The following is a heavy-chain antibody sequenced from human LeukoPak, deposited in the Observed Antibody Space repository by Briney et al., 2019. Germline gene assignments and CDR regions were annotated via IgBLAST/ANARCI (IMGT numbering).Heavy chain of an antibody. J-gene: IGHJ4*02. D-gene: IGHD6-19*01. V-gene: IGHV1-8*01. CDR2: MNPNSGNT. CDR1: GYTFTSYD. Sequence: ASVKVSCKASGYTFTSYDINWVRQATGQGLEWMGWMNPNSGNTGYAQKFQGRVTMTRNTSISTAYMELSSLRSEDTAVYYCARQGRSSGWYARQTGFDYWGQGTLVTVSS. CDR3: ARQGRSSGWYARQTGFDY.